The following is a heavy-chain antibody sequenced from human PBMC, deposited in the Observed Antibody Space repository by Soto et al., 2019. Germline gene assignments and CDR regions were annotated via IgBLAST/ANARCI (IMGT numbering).Heavy chain of an antibody. CDR2: ISGSGGST. Sequence: PGGSLRLSCAASGFTFSNYAMSWVRQAPGKGLEWVSTISGSGGSTHYADSVKGRFTISRDNSKNTLYLQMNSLRAEDTAVYYCAREWSLSAAAPGYWGQGPLVTVSS. D-gene: IGHD6-25*01. V-gene: IGHV3-23*01. CDR1: GFTFSNYA. J-gene: IGHJ4*02. CDR3: AREWSLSAAAPGY.